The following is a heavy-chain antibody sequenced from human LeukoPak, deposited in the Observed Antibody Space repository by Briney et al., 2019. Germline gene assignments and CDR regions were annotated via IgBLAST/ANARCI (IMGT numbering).Heavy chain of an antibody. V-gene: IGHV4-39*01. CDR1: DGSISSSSYY. CDR3: ASKSSSWYFLDY. CDR2: IYYSGST. D-gene: IGHD6-13*01. Sequence: SETLSLTCTVSDGSISSSSYYWGWIRQPPGKGLEWIGSIYYSGSTYYNPSLKSRVTISVDTSKNQFSLKLSSVTAADTAVYYCASKSSSWYFLDYWGQGTLVTVSS. J-gene: IGHJ4*02.